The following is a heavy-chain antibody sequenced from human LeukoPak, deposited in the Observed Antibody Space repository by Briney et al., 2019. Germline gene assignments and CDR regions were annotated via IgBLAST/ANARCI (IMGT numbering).Heavy chain of an antibody. J-gene: IGHJ6*03. Sequence: VKVSCKASGGTFSSYAISWVRQAPGQGLEWMGGIIPIFGTANYAQKFQGRVTITADESTSTAYMELSSLRSEDTAVYYCARVESDFWSDWARSYYMDVWGKGTTVTVSS. CDR2: IIPIFGTA. CDR1: GGTFSSYA. CDR3: ARVESDFWSDWARSYYMDV. D-gene: IGHD3-3*01. V-gene: IGHV1-69*01.